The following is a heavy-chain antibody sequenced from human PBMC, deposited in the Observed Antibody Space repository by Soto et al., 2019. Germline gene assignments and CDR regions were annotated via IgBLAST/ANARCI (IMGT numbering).Heavy chain of an antibody. CDR3: ARDPSLHRYQPLPSHGWFDP. Sequence: QVQLVESGGGVVQPGRSLRLSCAASGFTFSSYGMHWVRQAPGKGLEWVAVIWYDGSNKYYADSVKGRFTISRDNSKNTLYLQMNSLRAEDTAWYYCARDPSLHRYQPLPSHGWFDPWGQGTLVTVSS. CDR2: IWYDGSNK. J-gene: IGHJ5*02. D-gene: IGHD2-2*01. V-gene: IGHV3-33*01. CDR1: GFTFSSYG.